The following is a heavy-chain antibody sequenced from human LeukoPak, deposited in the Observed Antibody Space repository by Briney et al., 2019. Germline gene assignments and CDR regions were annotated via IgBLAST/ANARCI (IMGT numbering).Heavy chain of an antibody. CDR1: GYTFATYD. D-gene: IGHD6-13*01. CDR3: ARIAAPGNRRLNF. J-gene: IGHJ4*02. CDR2: MNPNSGNT. V-gene: IGHV1-8*01. Sequence: ASVKVSCKASGYTFATYDINWVRQAAGQGLEWMGWMNPNSGNTGNAQKFQGRVTMTRNTSISTAYMELTSLTSEDTAVYFCARIAAPGNRRLNFWGQGTLVTVSS.